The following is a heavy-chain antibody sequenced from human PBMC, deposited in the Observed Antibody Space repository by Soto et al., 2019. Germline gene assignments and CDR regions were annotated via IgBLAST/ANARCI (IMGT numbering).Heavy chain of an antibody. J-gene: IGHJ3*02. D-gene: IGHD3-16*01. CDR1: GGSISSSSNH. V-gene: IGHV4-39*01. CDR3: ARRAGGYDYIWGSYDDAFDI. Sequence: SETLSLTCTVSGGSISSSSNHWGWIRQPPGKGLEWIGSIYYSGSTYYNPSLKSRVTISVDTSKNQFSLKLSSVTAADTAVYYCARRAGGYDYIWGSYDDAFDIWGQGTMVTVSS. CDR2: IYYSGST.